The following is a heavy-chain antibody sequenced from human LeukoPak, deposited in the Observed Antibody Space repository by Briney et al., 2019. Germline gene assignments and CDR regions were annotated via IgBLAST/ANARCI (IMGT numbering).Heavy chain of an antibody. CDR3: ARDSGVGSFGAFDI. CDR2: ISSSSSTI. V-gene: IGHV3-48*01. J-gene: IGHJ3*02. D-gene: IGHD1-26*01. CDR1: GFTFSSYS. Sequence: GGSLRLSCAASGFTFSSYSMNWVRQAPGKGLEWVSYISSSSSTIYYADSVKGRFTIPRDNARNSLYLQMNSLRAEDTAVYYCARDSGVGSFGAFDIWGQGTMVTVSS.